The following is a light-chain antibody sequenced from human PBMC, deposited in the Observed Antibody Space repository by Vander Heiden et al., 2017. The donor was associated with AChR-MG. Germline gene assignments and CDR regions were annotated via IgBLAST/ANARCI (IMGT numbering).Light chain of an antibody. CDR2: GNT. CDR1: SSNIGAGSA. J-gene: IGLJ1*01. Sequence: QSVLTQPPSVSGAPGQRVTISCTGSSSNIGAGSAVHWYQQLPGTAPKLLIYGNTNRPSGVPDRFSGSKSGTSASLAITGLQAEDEADYYGQSYDSSLSGSYVFGSGTKVKVL. CDR3: QSYDSSLSGSYV. V-gene: IGLV1-40*01.